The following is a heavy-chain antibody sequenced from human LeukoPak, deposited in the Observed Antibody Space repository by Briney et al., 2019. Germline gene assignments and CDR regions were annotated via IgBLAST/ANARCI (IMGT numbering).Heavy chain of an antibody. V-gene: IGHV3-21*01. D-gene: IGHD6-13*01. CDR2: ISSSSSYI. CDR1: GFTFSSYS. Sequence: GGSLRLSCAASGFTFSSYSMNWVRQAPGKGLEWVSSISSSSSYIYYADSVKGRFTISRDNAKNSLYLQMNSLRAEDTAVYYCATAAAAGIGYYFDYWGQGTLVTVSS. CDR3: ATAAAAGIGYYFDY. J-gene: IGHJ4*02.